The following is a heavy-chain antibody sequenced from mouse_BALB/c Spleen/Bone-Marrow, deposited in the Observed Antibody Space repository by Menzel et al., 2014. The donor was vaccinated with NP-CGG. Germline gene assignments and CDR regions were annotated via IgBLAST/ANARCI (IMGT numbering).Heavy chain of an antibody. Sequence: VQLQQPGPELEKPGASVKISCKASGYSFTGYNMNWVKQSDGRSLEWIGNIDPYYGGTSYNQKFRGKATLTVDKSSSTAYKQLTSLTSEDSAVYYYARNHFGSNSLGYWGQGTLVTVSA. J-gene: IGHJ3*01. V-gene: IGHV1S135*01. D-gene: IGHD1-1*01. CDR1: GYSFTGYN. CDR3: ARNHFGSNSLGY. CDR2: IDPYYGGT.